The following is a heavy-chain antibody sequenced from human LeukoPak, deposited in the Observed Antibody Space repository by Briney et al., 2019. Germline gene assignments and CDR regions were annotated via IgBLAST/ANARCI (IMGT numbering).Heavy chain of an antibody. V-gene: IGHV4-4*07. CDR1: GGSISGYY. J-gene: IGHJ5*02. CDR2: IYSTGTN. CDR3: ARVGGNSESYGWFGP. Sequence: PSETLSLTCTVSGGSISGYYWSWIRQSAGKGLEWTGHIYSTGTNNYNPSLRSRVTLSVDTSKNQFSLKLRSVTAADTAVYYCARVGGNSESYGWFGPWGQGSLVTVSS. D-gene: IGHD4-23*01.